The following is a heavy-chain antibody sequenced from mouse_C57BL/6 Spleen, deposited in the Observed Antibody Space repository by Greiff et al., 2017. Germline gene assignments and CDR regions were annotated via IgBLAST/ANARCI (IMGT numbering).Heavy chain of an antibody. J-gene: IGHJ4*01. CDR2: IYPRDGST. CDR3: ARGGYGNYAYYATDY. Sequence: QVQLQQSDAELVQPGASVKISCTVSGYTFTDHTIHWMKQRPEQGLEWIGYIYPRDGSTKYNEKFKGKATLTADTSSSTAYMQLNCLTSEDSAVYFCARGGYGNYAYYATDYWGQGTSVTVSS. CDR1: GYTFTDHT. V-gene: IGHV1-78*01. D-gene: IGHD2-10*02.